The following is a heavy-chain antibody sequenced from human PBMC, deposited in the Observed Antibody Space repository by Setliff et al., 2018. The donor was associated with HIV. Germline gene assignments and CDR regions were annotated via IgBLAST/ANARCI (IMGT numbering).Heavy chain of an antibody. V-gene: IGHV1-18*01. D-gene: IGHD5-18*01. Sequence: ASVKVSCKASGYTFTSYGVSWVRQAPGQGLEWMGLISGYNGWTKYPQKFQGRVTMTTDTSTSTVYMELTSLTSDDTAVYYCARDGGDTAMVSYYYYYYMDVWGKGTTVTV. CDR2: ISGYNGWT. CDR3: ARDGGDTAMVSYYYYYYMDV. J-gene: IGHJ6*03. CDR1: GYTFTSYG.